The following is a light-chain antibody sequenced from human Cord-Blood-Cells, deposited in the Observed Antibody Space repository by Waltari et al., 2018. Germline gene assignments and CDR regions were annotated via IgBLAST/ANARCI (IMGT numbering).Light chain of an antibody. J-gene: IGLJ3*02. CDR2: SNK. CDR3: AAWDDSLNGWV. Sequence: QSVLTQPPSASGTPGQRVTPSCSGSTSTIGSNTVNWYPQLPGPAPKLLIYSNKRRPSGVPDRFSGSKSGTSASLAISGLQSEDEADYYCAAWDDSLNGWVFGGGTKLTVL. CDR1: TSTIGSNT. V-gene: IGLV1-44*01.